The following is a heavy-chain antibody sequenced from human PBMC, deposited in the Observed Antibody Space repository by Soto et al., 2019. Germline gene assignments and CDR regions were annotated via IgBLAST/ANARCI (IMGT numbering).Heavy chain of an antibody. J-gene: IGHJ4*02. CDR3: TRATSSTDRLGY. D-gene: IGHD6-13*01. Sequence: ASVKVSCKASGYTFTSYGISWVRQAPGQGLEWMGWINSYNGNTNYAQKLQGRVTMTTDTSTSTAYMELRSLRSDDTAMYNCTRATSSTDRLGYWGQGTLVTVSS. CDR1: GYTFTSYG. V-gene: IGHV1-18*01. CDR2: INSYNGNT.